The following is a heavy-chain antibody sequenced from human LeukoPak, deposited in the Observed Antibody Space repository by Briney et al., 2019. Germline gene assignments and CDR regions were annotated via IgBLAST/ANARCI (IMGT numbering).Heavy chain of an antibody. J-gene: IGHJ4*02. Sequence: MPSETLSLTCTVSGGSISGSNYYWGWIRQPPGKGLEWIGSIFYTGSSYYNPSLKSRVTLSVDTSKDQFSLKLSSVTAADTAVYYCARDGYNTPGYWGQGTLVTVSS. CDR1: GGSISGSNYY. D-gene: IGHD5-24*01. V-gene: IGHV4-39*07. CDR2: IFYTGSS. CDR3: ARDGYNTPGY.